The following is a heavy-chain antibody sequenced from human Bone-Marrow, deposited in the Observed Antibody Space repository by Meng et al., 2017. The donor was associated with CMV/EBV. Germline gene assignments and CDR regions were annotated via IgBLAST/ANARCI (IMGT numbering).Heavy chain of an antibody. Sequence: GESLKISCKGSGYSFTSYWIGWVRQMPGKGLEWMGIIYPGDSDTRYSPSFQGQVTISADKSISTAYLQWSSLKASDTAMYYCARHPIPMTTVTGWFDPWGQGTLVTVSS. CDR3: ARHPIPMTTVTGWFDP. CDR2: IYPGDSDT. V-gene: IGHV5-51*01. D-gene: IGHD4-17*01. CDR1: GYSFTSYW. J-gene: IGHJ5*02.